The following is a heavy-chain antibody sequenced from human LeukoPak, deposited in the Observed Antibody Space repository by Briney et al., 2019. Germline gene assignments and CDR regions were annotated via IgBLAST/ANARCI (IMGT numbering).Heavy chain of an antibody. CDR2: ISSSGSTI. D-gene: IGHD2-2*01. CDR1: GFSFRSYE. J-gene: IGHJ4*02. Sequence: PGGSLRLSCTASGFSFRSYEMDWVRQAPGKGLEWVSYISSSGSTIYYADSVKGRFTISRDNAKNSLYLQMNSLRDEDTAVYYCARGYASSYWGQGTLVTVSS. V-gene: IGHV3-48*03. CDR3: ARGYASSY.